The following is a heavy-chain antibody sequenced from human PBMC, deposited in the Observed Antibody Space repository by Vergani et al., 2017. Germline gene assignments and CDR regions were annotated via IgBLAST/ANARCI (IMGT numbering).Heavy chain of an antibody. CDR1: GFTFTSYC. D-gene: IGHD1-26*01. J-gene: IGHJ4*02. CDR2: ISGVGDTI. Sequence: EVRLAESGGGLVQPGGSLRLSCAVSGFTFTSYCMNWVRQAPGKGLEWVSYISGVGDTINYADSVKGRFTISRDNSLHLQMNSLRVEDTAVYYCARGIVGGLEFDNWGQGTLVTVSS. CDR3: ARGIVGGLEFDN. V-gene: IGHV3-48*01.